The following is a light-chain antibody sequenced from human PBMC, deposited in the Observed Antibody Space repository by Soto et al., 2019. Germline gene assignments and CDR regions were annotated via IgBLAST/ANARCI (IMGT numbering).Light chain of an antibody. CDR1: QNLGTLY. Sequence: ELVLTQSPGTLSLSPGGRATLSCRASQNLGTLYLARFQQKSGQAPRLLIYGASTRATGIPARFSGSGSGTELTITINSLQSEDCAVYYCQQYNNWPRTFGQGTKVDIK. V-gene: IGKV3-15*01. CDR3: QQYNNWPRT. CDR2: GAS. J-gene: IGKJ1*01.